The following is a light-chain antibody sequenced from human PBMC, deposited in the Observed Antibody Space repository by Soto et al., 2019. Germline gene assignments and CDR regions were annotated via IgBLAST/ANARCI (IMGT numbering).Light chain of an antibody. CDR3: HQYGASPET. CDR1: LPISNY. CDR2: AAS. V-gene: IGKV1-27*01. J-gene: IGKJ1*01. Sequence: GDIVTITCWASLPISNYLAWYQQKPGKIPNLLIYAASTLQAGVPHRFSGSGSGTDFTLTISSLEPEDFAVYFCHQYGASPETFGQGTKVDIK.